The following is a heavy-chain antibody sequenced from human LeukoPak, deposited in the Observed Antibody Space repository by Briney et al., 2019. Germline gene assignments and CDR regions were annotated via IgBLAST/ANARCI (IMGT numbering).Heavy chain of an antibody. CDR2: LSDSGGST. V-gene: IGHV3-23*01. CDR3: AKRGVVIRAVIIVGFHKEAYYFDY. CDR1: GITLSNYG. D-gene: IGHD3-10*01. Sequence: GGSLRLSCAVSGITLSNYGMSWVRQAPGKGLEWVAGLSDSGGSTNYADSVKGRFTVSRDNPKNTLYLQMNSLRAEDTAVYFCAKRGVVIRAVIIVGFHKEAYYFDYWAREPWSPSPQ. J-gene: IGHJ4*02.